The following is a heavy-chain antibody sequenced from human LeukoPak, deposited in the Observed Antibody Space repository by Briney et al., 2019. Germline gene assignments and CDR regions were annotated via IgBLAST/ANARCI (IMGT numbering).Heavy chain of an antibody. CDR1: GGSISSYY. D-gene: IGHD4-17*01. J-gene: IGHJ4*02. V-gene: IGHV4-59*08. CDR3: ARQRDHGFFDY. CDR2: IYYSGST. Sequence: SETLSLTCTVSGGSISSYYWSWIRQPPGKGLEWIGYIYYSGSTNYNPSLKSRVTISVDTSKNQFSLKLSSVTAADTAVYYCARQRDHGFFDYWGQGTLVTVSS.